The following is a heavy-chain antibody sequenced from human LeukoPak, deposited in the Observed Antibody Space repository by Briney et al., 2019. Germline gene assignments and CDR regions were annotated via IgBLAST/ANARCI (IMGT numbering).Heavy chain of an antibody. Sequence: PSETLSLTCTVSGGSISSSSYYWGWIRQPPGKGLEWIGSIYYSGSTYYNPSLKSRVTISVDTSKNQFSLKLSSVTAADTAVYYCARGRPAANYYYYYYMDVWGKGTTVTVSS. D-gene: IGHD2-2*01. J-gene: IGHJ6*03. CDR2: IYYSGST. V-gene: IGHV4-39*07. CDR1: GGSISSSSYY. CDR3: ARGRPAANYYYYYYMDV.